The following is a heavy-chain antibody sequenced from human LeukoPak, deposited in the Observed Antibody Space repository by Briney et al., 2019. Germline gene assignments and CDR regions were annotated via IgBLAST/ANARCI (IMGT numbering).Heavy chain of an antibody. D-gene: IGHD5-18*01. J-gene: IGHJ4*02. Sequence: GGSLRLSCAASGFTFSSYAMSWVRQAPGKGLEWVSAISGSGGSTYYADSVKGRFTIPRDNSKNTLYLQMNSLRAEDTAVYFCASGLTAMLTAEGGFDYWGQGTLVTVSS. CDR2: ISGSGGST. CDR3: ASGLTAMLTAEGGFDY. CDR1: GFTFSSYA. V-gene: IGHV3-23*01.